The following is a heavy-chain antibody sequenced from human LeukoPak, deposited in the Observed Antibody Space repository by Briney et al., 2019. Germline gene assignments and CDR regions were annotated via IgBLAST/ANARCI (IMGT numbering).Heavy chain of an antibody. V-gene: IGHV1-69*05. CDR1: GGTFSSNA. D-gene: IGHD2-21*02. Sequence: VASVKVSCKASGGTFSSNAISWVRQAPGQGLEWMGRIIPIFGTANYAQKFQGRVTITTDESTSTAYMELSSLRSEDTAVYYCARDLYCGGDCYSWFDYWGQGTLVTVSS. CDR3: ARDLYCGGDCYSWFDY. J-gene: IGHJ4*02. CDR2: IIPIFGTA.